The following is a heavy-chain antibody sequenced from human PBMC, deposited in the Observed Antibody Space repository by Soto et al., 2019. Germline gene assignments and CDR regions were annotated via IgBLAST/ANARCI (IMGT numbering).Heavy chain of an antibody. CDR2: VSTNGAT. J-gene: IGHJ4*02. D-gene: IGHD2-8*01. Sequence: SETLSLTCTVSDDFISSYYWNWIRQPAGKGLEWIGRVSTNGATNYNPSLESRVTMSVDTSKNQFSLTLTSVTAADTAVYYCAIPDAGDFHYWGQGALVTVSS. CDR3: AIPDAGDFHY. CDR1: DDFISSYY. V-gene: IGHV4-4*07.